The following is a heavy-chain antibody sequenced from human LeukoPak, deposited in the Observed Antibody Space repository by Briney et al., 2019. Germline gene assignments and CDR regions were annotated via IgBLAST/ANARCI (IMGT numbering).Heavy chain of an antibody. Sequence: PSETLSLTCTVSGGSISSYYWSWIRQPPGKGLEWIGYIYYSGSTYYNPSLKSRVTISVDRSKNQFSLKLSSVTAADTAVYYCARTQYSYDSSGYVTLNAFDIWGQGTMVTVSS. J-gene: IGHJ3*02. CDR3: ARTQYSYDSSGYVTLNAFDI. CDR1: GGSISSYY. D-gene: IGHD3-22*01. V-gene: IGHV4-59*12. CDR2: IYYSGST.